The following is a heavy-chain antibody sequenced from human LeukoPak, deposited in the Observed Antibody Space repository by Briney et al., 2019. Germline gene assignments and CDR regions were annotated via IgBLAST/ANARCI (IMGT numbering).Heavy chain of an antibody. J-gene: IGHJ4*02. CDR3: ARSGVAGSGRYYKFDY. CDR2: IYYSGST. V-gene: IGHV4-31*03. D-gene: IGHD3-10*01. Sequence: PSQTLSLTCTVSGGSISSGGYYRSCIRQHPGKGLEWIGYIYYSGSTYYNPSLKSRVTISVDTSKNQFSLKLSSVTAADTAVYYCARSGVAGSGRYYKFDYWGQGTLVTVSS. CDR1: GGSISSGGYY.